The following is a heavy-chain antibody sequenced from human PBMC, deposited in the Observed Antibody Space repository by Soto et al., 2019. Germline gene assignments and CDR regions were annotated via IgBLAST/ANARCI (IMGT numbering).Heavy chain of an antibody. CDR2: ISGSGTYI. CDR3: ARAISYFYYGMDV. V-gene: IGHV3-21*01. CDR1: GFTFNTYS. Sequence: GGSLRLSCAASGFTFNTYSMNWVRQAPGKGLEWVSCISGSGTYIDYPGSVKGRFIVSRDNAKNSLYLEMNSLRAEDTAVYYCARAISYFYYGMDVWGQGTTVTVSS. J-gene: IGHJ6*02.